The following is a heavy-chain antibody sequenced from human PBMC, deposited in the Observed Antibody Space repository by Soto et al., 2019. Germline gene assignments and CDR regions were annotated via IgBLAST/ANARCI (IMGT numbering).Heavy chain of an antibody. CDR2: IKEDGREK. CDR3: ARPRFRGMDV. Sequence: XESLRLSCVASGFSLSNHFMNWVRQAPGKGLEWVATIKEDGREKYYVESVEGRFTISRDNAKNSLYLEVSDVRDGDTAVYYCARPRFRGMDVWGQGTTVTVSS. V-gene: IGHV3-7*03. J-gene: IGHJ6*02. D-gene: IGHD3-10*01. CDR1: GFSLSNHF.